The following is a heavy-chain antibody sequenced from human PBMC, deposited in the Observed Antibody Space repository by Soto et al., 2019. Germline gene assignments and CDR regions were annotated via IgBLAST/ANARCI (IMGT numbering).Heavy chain of an antibody. D-gene: IGHD3-10*01. V-gene: IGHV4-31*03. Sequence: QVQLQESGPGLVKPSQTLSLTCTVSGGSISSGGYYWSWIRKHPGKGLEWIGNIYYSGSTYYNPSLKSRVTISVDTSKNQFSLKLSSVTAADTAVYYCARVAAGMEVRGVIDYYYYYMDVWGKGTTVTVSS. CDR1: GGSISSGGYY. CDR2: IYYSGST. J-gene: IGHJ6*03. CDR3: ARVAAGMEVRGVIDYYYYYMDV.